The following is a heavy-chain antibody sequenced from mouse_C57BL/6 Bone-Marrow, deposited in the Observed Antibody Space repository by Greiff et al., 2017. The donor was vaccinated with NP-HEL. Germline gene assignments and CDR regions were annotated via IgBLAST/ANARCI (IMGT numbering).Heavy chain of an antibody. J-gene: IGHJ3*01. CDR3: AREDYGSSPLAY. CDR1: GYTFTSYG. V-gene: IGHV1-81*01. CDR2: IYPRSGNT. Sequence: VKLLESGAELARPGASVKLSCKASGYTFTSYGISWVKQRTGQGLEWIGEIYPRSGNTYYNEKFKGKATLTADKSSSTAYMELRSLTSEDSAVYFCAREDYGSSPLAYWGQGTLVTVSA. D-gene: IGHD1-1*01.